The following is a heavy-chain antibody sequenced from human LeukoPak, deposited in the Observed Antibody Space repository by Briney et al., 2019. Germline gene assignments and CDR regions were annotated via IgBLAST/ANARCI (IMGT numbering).Heavy chain of an antibody. D-gene: IGHD6-13*01. CDR2: INPSGGST. V-gene: IGHV1-46*01. Sequence: ASVKVSCKASGYTFTSYYMHWVRQAAGQGLEWMGIINPSGGSTSYAQKFQGRVTMTRDTSTSTVYMELSSLRSEDTAVYYCARDKPSSFGYSSSWAFDYWGQGTLVTVSS. J-gene: IGHJ4*02. CDR1: GYTFTSYY. CDR3: ARDKPSSFGYSSSWAFDY.